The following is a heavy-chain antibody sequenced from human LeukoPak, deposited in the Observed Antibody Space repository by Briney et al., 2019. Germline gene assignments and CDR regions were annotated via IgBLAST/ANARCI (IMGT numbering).Heavy chain of an antibody. CDR3: ARGRALFD. CDR2: IYYIGST. Sequence: KTSETLSLTCTVSGGSLSTYYWSWIRQPPGKGLEWIGSIYYIGSTNYNPSLKSRVTISVDTSKNQFSLKLSSVTAADTAVYYCARGRALFDWGQGTLVTVSS. CDR1: GGSLSTYY. J-gene: IGHJ4*02. D-gene: IGHD2-21*01. V-gene: IGHV4-59*12.